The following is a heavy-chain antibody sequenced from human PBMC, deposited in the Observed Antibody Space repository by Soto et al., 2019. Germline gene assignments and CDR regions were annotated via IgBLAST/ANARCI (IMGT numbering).Heavy chain of an antibody. J-gene: IGHJ3*02. Sequence: QVQLVQSGAEVKKPGSSVKVSCKASGGTFSSYAISWVRQAPGQGLEWMGGIIPIFGTANYAQKFKGRVTITADEATRTAYLELSSLRSEATDVYVCARRGYNDAFDICGQVTMFTVS. CDR3: ARRGYNDAFDI. V-gene: IGHV1-69*12. CDR2: IIPIFGTA. D-gene: IGHD5-18*01. CDR1: GGTFSSYA.